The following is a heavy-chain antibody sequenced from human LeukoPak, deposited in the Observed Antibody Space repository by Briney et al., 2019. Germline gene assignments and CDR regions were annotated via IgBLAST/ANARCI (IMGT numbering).Heavy chain of an antibody. D-gene: IGHD3-22*01. J-gene: IGHJ4*02. CDR3: ARSIRWGIYYDSSGDFDY. Sequence: SETLSLTCAVYGGSFSGYYWSWIRQPPGKGLEWIGEINHSGSTNYNPSLKSRVTISVDTSKNQFSLKLSSVTAADTAVYYCARSIRWGIYYDSSGDFDYWGQGTLVTVSS. CDR2: INHSGST. V-gene: IGHV4-34*01. CDR1: GGSFSGYY.